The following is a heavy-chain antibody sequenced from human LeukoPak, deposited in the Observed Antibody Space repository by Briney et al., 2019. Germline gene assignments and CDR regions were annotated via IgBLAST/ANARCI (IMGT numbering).Heavy chain of an antibody. Sequence: GASVKVSCKASGYTFTGYYMHWVRQAPGQGLEWMGWINPNSGGTNFAQRFQGRVTMTRDTSISTAYMELSRLRSADTAVFSCAREDYYGSGSYYNALDSCGQGTPVTVSP. D-gene: IGHD3-10*01. CDR1: GYTFTGYY. V-gene: IGHV1-2*02. CDR2: INPNSGGT. J-gene: IGHJ5*01. CDR3: AREDYYGSGSYYNALDS.